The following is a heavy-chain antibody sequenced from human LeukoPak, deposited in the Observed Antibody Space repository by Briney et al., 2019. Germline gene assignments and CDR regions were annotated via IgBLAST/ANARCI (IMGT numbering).Heavy chain of an antibody. CDR3: ARGRDYYDI. V-gene: IGHV4-59*01. CDR1: GGSISSYY. Sequence: PSETLSLTCTVSGGSISSYYWSWIRQPPGKGLEWIGYIYYSGSTNYNPSLKSRVTISVDTSKNQFSLKLSSVTAADTAVYYCARGRDYYDIWGQGTLVTVSS. D-gene: IGHD3-22*01. CDR2: IYYSGST. J-gene: IGHJ4*02.